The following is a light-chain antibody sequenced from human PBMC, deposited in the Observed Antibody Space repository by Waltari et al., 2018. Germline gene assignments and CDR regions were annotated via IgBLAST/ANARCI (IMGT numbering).Light chain of an antibody. CDR3: QQYGNSPLT. Sequence: EVVLTQSPGTLSLSPGERATLSCRASQSVWNSYLDWYQQKPGQAPRLLIYGASLRATGIPERFSGSGSGTDFTLTIRSLEPEDFALYHCQQYGNSPLTFGGGTRVEI. V-gene: IGKV3-20*01. CDR1: QSVWNSY. J-gene: IGKJ4*01. CDR2: GAS.